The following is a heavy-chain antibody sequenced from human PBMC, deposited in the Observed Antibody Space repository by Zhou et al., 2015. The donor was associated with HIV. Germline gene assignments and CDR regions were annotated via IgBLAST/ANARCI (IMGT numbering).Heavy chain of an antibody. J-gene: IGHJ4*02. Sequence: QVQLVESGGGLVKPGGSLRLSCAASGFAFSDYYMTWIRQAPGKGLEWVSSISNRGSPIYYADSVKGRFTISRDNAKKSLFLQLNSLRDEDTAVYYCARRSWVAYFDSWGQGTLVTVSS. CDR1: GFAFSDYY. CDR2: ISNRGSPI. D-gene: IGHD2-15*01. CDR3: ARRSWVAYFDS. V-gene: IGHV3-11*01.